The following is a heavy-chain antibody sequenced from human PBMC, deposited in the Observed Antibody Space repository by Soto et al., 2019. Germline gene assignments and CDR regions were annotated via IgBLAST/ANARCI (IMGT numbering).Heavy chain of an antibody. V-gene: IGHV1-69*01. CDR2: IIPIFGTA. Sequence: QVQLVQSGAEVKKPGSSVKVSCKASGGTFSSYAISRVRQAPGQGLEWMGGIIPIFGTANYAQKFQGRVTITADESTSTAYMELSSLRSEDTAVYYCARGSIYYDSSGYSEFDYWGQGTLVTVSS. CDR3: ARGSIYYDSSGYSEFDY. D-gene: IGHD3-22*01. J-gene: IGHJ4*02. CDR1: GGTFSSYA.